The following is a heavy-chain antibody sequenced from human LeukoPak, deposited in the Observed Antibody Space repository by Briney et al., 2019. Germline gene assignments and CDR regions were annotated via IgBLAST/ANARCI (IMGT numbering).Heavy chain of an antibody. V-gene: IGHV1-2*06. J-gene: IGHJ4*02. CDR2: INPNSGGT. CDR3: ARRYCSSTSCYNYFDY. Sequence: ASVKVSCKASGYTFTGYYMRWVRQAPGQGLEWMGRINPNSGGTNYAQKFQGRVTMTRDTSISTAYMELSRLRSGDTAVYYCARRYCSSTSCYNYFDYWGQGTLVTVSS. D-gene: IGHD2-2*02. CDR1: GYTFTGYY.